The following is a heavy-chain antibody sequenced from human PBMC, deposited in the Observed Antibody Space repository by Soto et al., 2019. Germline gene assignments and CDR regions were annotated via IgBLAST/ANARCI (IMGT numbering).Heavy chain of an antibody. CDR1: GFTFSNAW. CDR3: TTDYQLLWFGEEFDY. J-gene: IGHJ4*02. V-gene: IGHV3-15*07. CDR2: IKSKTDGGTT. D-gene: IGHD3-10*01. Sequence: GGSLRLSCAASGFTFSNAWMNWVRQAPGKGLEWVGRIKSKTDGGTTDYAAPVKGRFTISRDDSKNTLYLQMNSLKTEDTAVYYCTTDYQLLWFGEEFDYWGQGTLVTVSS.